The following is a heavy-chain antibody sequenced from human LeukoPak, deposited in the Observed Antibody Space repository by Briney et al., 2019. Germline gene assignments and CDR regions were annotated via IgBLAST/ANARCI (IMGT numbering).Heavy chain of an antibody. CDR2: ISSSSSTI. CDR3: ARGPAAAAGKNYYYYGMDV. V-gene: IGHV3-48*01. Sequence: PGGSLRLSRAASGFTFSSYSMNWVRQAPGKGLEWVSYISSSSSTIYYADSVKGRFTISRDNAKNSLYLQMNSLRAEDTAVYYCARGPAAAAGKNYYYYGMDVWGQGTTVTVSS. D-gene: IGHD6-13*01. CDR1: GFTFSSYS. J-gene: IGHJ6*02.